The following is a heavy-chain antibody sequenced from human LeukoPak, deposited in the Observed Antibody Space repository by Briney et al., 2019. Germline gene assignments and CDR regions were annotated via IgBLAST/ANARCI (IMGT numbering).Heavy chain of an antibody. V-gene: IGHV1-2*06. J-gene: IGHJ4*02. CDR1: GYTFTGYY. CDR3: ARGYYYDSSGYFGIFDY. CDR2: INPNSGGT. Sequence: EASVKLPCKASGYTFTGYYMHWVRQAPGQGLERMGRINPNSGGTNYAQKFQGRVTMTRDTSISTAYMELSRLRSDDTAVYYCARGYYYDSSGYFGIFDYWGQGTLVTVSS. D-gene: IGHD3-22*01.